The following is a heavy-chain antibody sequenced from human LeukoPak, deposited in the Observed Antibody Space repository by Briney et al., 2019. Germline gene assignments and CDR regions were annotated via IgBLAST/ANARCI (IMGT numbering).Heavy chain of an antibody. J-gene: IGHJ4*02. V-gene: IGHV3-30-3*01. CDR1: GFTFSSYA. D-gene: IGHD3-10*01. CDR3: ASPYGSGTYYDYFDY. Sequence: GGSLRLSCAASGFTFSSYAMHWVREAPGKGLEWVAVVSYDGSNKYYADSVKGRFTISRDNSKNTLYLQLNSLRAEDTAVYYCASPYGSGTYYDYFDYWGQGTLVTVSS. CDR2: VSYDGSNK.